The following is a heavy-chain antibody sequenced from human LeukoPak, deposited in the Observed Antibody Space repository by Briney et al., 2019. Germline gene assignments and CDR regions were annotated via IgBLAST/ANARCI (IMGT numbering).Heavy chain of an antibody. CDR1: GGSISSGSYY. V-gene: IGHV4-61*02. CDR2: IYTSGST. Sequence: SETLSLTCTVSGGSISSGSYYWSWIRQPAGKGLEWIGRIYTSGSTNYNPSLKSRVTISVDTSKNQFSLKLSSVTAADTAVYYCARDPNGHCSSTSCLNWFDPWGQGTLVTVSS. CDR3: ARDPNGHCSSTSCLNWFDP. J-gene: IGHJ5*02. D-gene: IGHD2-2*01.